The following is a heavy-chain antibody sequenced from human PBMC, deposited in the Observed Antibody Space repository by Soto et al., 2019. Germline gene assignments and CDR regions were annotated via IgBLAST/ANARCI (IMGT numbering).Heavy chain of an antibody. V-gene: IGHV3-30*03. CDR1: GFTFNFYG. Sequence: PGGSLRLSCDASGFTFNFYGMHWVRQAPGKGLEWVAVISYDGSDKYYADSVRGRFTISRDNTKNTVWLRMNSLRGEDTAVHYSATERRYSFDALELWGQGTLVTVSS. J-gene: IGHJ3*01. D-gene: IGHD5-18*01. CDR3: ATERRYSFDALEL. CDR2: ISYDGSDK.